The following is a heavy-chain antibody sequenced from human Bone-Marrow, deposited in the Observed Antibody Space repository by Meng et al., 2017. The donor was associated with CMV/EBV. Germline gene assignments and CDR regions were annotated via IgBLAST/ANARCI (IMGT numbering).Heavy chain of an antibody. Sequence: VSSVCTLSDYWMHWLRQAPGKGPVWVSHINGDGSSTSYADSVRGRFTISRDNAKNTLYLQMNSLRAEDTAVYYCAKVTRGSSGAVDYWGQGTLVTVSS. V-gene: IGHV3-74*01. J-gene: IGHJ4*02. CDR1: VCTLSDYW. D-gene: IGHD3-22*01. CDR2: INGDGSST. CDR3: AKVTRGSSGAVDY.